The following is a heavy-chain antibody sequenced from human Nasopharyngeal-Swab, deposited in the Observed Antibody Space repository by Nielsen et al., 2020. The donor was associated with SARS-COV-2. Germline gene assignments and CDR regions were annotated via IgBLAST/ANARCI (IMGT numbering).Heavy chain of an antibody. Sequence: ESLKISCAASGFSFNTYAMSWVRQPPGKGLEWIGEINHSGSTNYNPSLKSRVTISVDTSKNQFSLKLSSVTAADTAVYYCAQTYCGGDCYSWGQGTLVTVSS. J-gene: IGHJ4*02. CDR2: INHSGST. V-gene: IGHV4-34*01. CDR3: AQTYCGGDCYS. CDR1: GFSFNTYA. D-gene: IGHD2-21*02.